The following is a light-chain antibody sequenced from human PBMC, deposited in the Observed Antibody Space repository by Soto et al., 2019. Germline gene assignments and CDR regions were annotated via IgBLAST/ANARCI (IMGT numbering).Light chain of an antibody. CDR2: DAS. J-gene: IGKJ1*01. V-gene: IGKV1-5*01. CDR1: QSINAR. CDR3: QQYKSYPST. Sequence: VQMTQSPFTLSASVGDRVTITCRASQSINARVVWHQQKPGKAPKVLSCDASTLESGVPSRFSGSGSGREFNLTISSLQTDDFVPCYCQQYKSYPSTFGQGTKV.